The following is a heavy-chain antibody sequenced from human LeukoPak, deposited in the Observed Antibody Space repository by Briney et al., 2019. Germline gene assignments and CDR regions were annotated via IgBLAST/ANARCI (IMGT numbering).Heavy chain of an antibody. Sequence: SQTLSLTFATSGESVSSKNGAWNWIRQSPSRGLEWLGRTYYRSKWYSDYAVSMNGRITINPDTSKNQFSLQLNSVTPDDTAVYYCARDVGTSGWHTFDYWGQGTLVTVSS. CDR3: ARDVGTSGWHTFDY. J-gene: IGHJ4*02. CDR2: TYYRSKWYS. D-gene: IGHD6-19*01. CDR1: GESVSSKNGA. V-gene: IGHV6-1*01.